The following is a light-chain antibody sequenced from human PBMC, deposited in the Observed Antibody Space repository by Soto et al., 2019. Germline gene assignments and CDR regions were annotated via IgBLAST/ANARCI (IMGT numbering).Light chain of an antibody. V-gene: IGKV3D-15*01. Sequence: EIVMTQSPATLSVSPGERATLSCRASQSVRSKLAWYQQKPGQAPRLLIFGASYRATGIPARFSGSGSGTEFNLTISSLQSEDFAVYYCQQRSNWPLTFGQGTKV. CDR3: QQRSNWPLT. J-gene: IGKJ1*01. CDR2: GAS. CDR1: QSVRSK.